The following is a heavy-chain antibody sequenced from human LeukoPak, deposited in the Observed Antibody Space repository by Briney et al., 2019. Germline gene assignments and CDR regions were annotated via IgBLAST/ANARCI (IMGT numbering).Heavy chain of an antibody. D-gene: IGHD4-17*01. CDR2: IWYDGSNK. CDR1: GFAFSSYG. CDR3: AITVTTSY. V-gene: IGHV3-33*01. Sequence: GGSLRLSCAASGFAFSSYGMHWVRQAPGKGLEWVAVIWYDGSNKYYADSVKGRFTISRDNSENTLYLQMNSLRAEDTAVYYCAITVTTSYWGQGTLVTVSS. J-gene: IGHJ4*02.